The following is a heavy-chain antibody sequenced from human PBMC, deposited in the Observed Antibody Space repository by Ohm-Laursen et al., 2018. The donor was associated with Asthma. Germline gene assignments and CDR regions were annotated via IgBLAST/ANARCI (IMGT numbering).Heavy chain of an antibody. Sequence: SETLSLTCSVSGGSISSSNWWSWVRQPPGKGLEWIGEIYHSGSTNYNPSLKSRVTISVDKSKNQFSLKLSSVTAADTAVYYCAREGGGNNNWFDPWGQGTLVTVSS. D-gene: IGHD4-23*01. V-gene: IGHV4-4*02. CDR1: GGSISSSNW. CDR3: AREGGGNNNWFDP. J-gene: IGHJ5*02. CDR2: IYHSGST.